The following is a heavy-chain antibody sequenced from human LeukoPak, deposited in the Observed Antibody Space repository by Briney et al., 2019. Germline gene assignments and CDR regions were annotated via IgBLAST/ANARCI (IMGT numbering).Heavy chain of an antibody. CDR2: IYHNGNT. CDR3: ASGGYSYGFDY. V-gene: IGHV4-30-2*01. J-gene: IGHJ4*02. CDR1: GGSISSGGYS. Sequence: PPQTLSLTCAVSGGSISSGGYSWCWIRQPPGKGLEWIGYIYHNGNTYYSPSLKSRVTISVDRSKNQLSLKLSSVTAADTAMYYCASGGYSYGFDYWGQGTLVTVSS. D-gene: IGHD5-18*01.